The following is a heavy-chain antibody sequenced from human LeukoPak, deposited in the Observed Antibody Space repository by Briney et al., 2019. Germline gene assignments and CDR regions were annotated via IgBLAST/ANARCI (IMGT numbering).Heavy chain of an antibody. CDR3: ARFRGLTMVRGVIPQYYFDY. Sequence: PSETLSLTCTVSGGSISSYYWSWIRQPPGKGLEWIGYIYYSGSTYYNPSLKSRVTISVDTSKNQFSLKLSSVTAADTAVYYCARFRGLTMVRGVIPQYYFDYWGQGTLVTVSS. J-gene: IGHJ4*02. CDR2: IYYSGST. CDR1: GGSISSYY. V-gene: IGHV4-59*06. D-gene: IGHD3-10*01.